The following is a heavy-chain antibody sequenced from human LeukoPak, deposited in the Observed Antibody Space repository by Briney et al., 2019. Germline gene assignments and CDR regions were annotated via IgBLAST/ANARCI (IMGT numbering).Heavy chain of an antibody. D-gene: IGHD3-3*01. V-gene: IGHV4-61*02. CDR1: GGSISSGSYY. J-gene: IGHJ4*02. CDR3: ARGGYDFWSGYYLLDY. Sequence: SETLSLTCTVSGGSISSGSYYWSWIRQPAGKGLEWIGRIYTSGSTNYNPSLKSRVTISVDTSKNQFSLKLSSVTAADTAVYYCARGGYDFWSGYYLLDYWGQGTLVTVSS. CDR2: IYTSGST.